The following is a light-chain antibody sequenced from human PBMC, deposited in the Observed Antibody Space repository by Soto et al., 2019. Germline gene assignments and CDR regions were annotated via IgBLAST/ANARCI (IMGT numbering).Light chain of an antibody. Sequence: DIQMTQSPSTLSASVGDRVTITCRASQSISSWLAWYQQKPGKAPKLLIYDASSLESGVPSRFSGSGSGTDFTLTINSLEPEDFAVYYCQQRSNGITFGGGTKVDIK. CDR3: QQRSNGIT. J-gene: IGKJ4*01. V-gene: IGKV1-5*01. CDR1: QSISSW. CDR2: DAS.